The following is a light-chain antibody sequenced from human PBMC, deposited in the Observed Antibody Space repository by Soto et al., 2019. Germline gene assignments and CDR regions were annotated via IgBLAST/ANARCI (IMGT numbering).Light chain of an antibody. Sequence: ILLKQSPYTLSLYPGERATLSCRASQSVRSNYLAWYQQKPGQAPRFLIYDASSRATGIPDRFSGSGSGTDFTLTISRLEPEDFAVYYCQQYGSTPLTFGGGTKVDIK. J-gene: IGKJ4*01. CDR3: QQYGSTPLT. CDR2: DAS. CDR1: QSVRSNY. V-gene: IGKV3-20*01.